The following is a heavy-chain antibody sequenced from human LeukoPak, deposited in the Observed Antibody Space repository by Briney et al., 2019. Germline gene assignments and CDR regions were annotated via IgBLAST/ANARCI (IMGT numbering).Heavy chain of an antibody. Sequence: GGSLRLSCAASGFIFSSYNMNWVRQAPGKGLEWVSSISSSSSYIYYADSVKGRFTISRDNAKNSLYLQMNSLRAEDTAVYYCAKDQDVAAAGTWGLIDYWGQGTLVTVSS. V-gene: IGHV3-21*01. D-gene: IGHD6-13*01. J-gene: IGHJ4*02. CDR2: ISSSSSYI. CDR1: GFIFSSYN. CDR3: AKDQDVAAAGTWGLIDY.